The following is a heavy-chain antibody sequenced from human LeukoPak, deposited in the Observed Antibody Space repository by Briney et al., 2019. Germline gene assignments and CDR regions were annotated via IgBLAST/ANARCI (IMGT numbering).Heavy chain of an antibody. D-gene: IGHD5-18*01. CDR1: GFTFSSYG. CDR2: IRYDGSNK. V-gene: IGHV3-33*01. CDR3: VRVTHSSYSYGYGHGDY. Sequence: GGSLRLSCAASGFTFSSYGMHWVRQAPGKGLEWVAVIRYDGSNKYYADSVKGRFTISRDNSKNTLYLQMNSLRAEGTAVYYCVRVTHSSYSYGYGHGDYWGQGTLVTVSS. J-gene: IGHJ4*02.